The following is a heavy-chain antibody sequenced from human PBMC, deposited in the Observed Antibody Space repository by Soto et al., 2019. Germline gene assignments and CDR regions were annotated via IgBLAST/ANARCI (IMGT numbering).Heavy chain of an antibody. J-gene: IGHJ4*02. CDR3: ARAFCGGTSCHGGNFDY. CDR1: GGTFSSYA. V-gene: IGHV1-69*06. CDR2: IIPIFGTA. Sequence: QVQLVQSGAEVKKPGSSVKVSCKASGGTFSSYAISWVRQAPGQGLEWMGGIIPIFGTANYAQKFQGRVTITADKSTSTAYMELSSLRSEDTAVYYCARAFCGGTSCHGGNFDYWGQGTLVTVSS. D-gene: IGHD2-2*01.